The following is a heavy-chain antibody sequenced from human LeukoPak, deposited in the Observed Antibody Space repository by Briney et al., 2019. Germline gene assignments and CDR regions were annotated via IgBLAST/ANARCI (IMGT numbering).Heavy chain of an antibody. CDR1: GGFFTAFS. CDR2: INHSGTT. CDR3: ARRVGDSNYKYNWFDP. D-gene: IGHD3-22*01. Sequence: TPSLTPTVSGGFFTAFSWGLIRHPPREGPEGGGGINHSGTTNYNPSLKTRVTLSVDTSKNQFSLRLSSVTAADTAVYFCARRVGDSNYKYNWFDPWGQGTLVTVSS. J-gene: IGHJ5*02. V-gene: IGHV4-34*01.